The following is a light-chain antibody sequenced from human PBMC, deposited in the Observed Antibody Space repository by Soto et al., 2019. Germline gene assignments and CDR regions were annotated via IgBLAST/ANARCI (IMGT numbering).Light chain of an antibody. J-gene: IGLJ1*01. CDR1: SSDVGAYNY. V-gene: IGLV2-14*01. CDR3: SSYTSATTYV. CDR2: DVS. Sequence: QSALTQPASVSGSPGQSITISCTGTSSDVGAYNYDSWYQQYPGEAPKVIIYDVSHRPAGVSNRFSGSKSGNTASLTISGLQTQDEADYYCSSYTSATTYVFGTATKVTVL.